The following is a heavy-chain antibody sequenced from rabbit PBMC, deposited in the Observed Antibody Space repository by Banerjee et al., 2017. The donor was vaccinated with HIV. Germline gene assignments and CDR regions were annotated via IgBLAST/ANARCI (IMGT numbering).Heavy chain of an antibody. CDR3: ARDWAGSSYYYFDL. D-gene: IGHD8-1*01. V-gene: IGHV1S45*01. Sequence: QEQLKETGGGLVQPGESLKLTCTASGFSFSSNYYMCWVRQAPGKGLEWIACIYAGSSGSTYYTSWAKGRFTISKTSSTTVTLQMTSLTAADTATYFCARDWAGSSYYYFDLWGPGTLVTVS. CDR2: IYAGSSGST. CDR1: GFSFSSNYY. J-gene: IGHJ4*01.